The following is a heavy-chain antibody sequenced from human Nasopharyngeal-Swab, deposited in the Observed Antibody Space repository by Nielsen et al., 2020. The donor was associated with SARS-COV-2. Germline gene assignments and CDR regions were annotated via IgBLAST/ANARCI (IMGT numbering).Heavy chain of an antibody. CDR1: GYTFTSYG. J-gene: IGHJ6*02. D-gene: IGHD2-2*01. CDR2: ISAYNGNT. CDR3: ARENIVVVPAATYYYGMDV. V-gene: IGHV1-18*01. Sequence: ASVKVSCKASGYTFTSYGISWLRQAPGQGLEWMGWISAYNGNTNYAQKLQGRVTMTTDTSTSTAYMELRSLRSDDTAVYYCARENIVVVPAATYYYGMDVWGQGTTVTVSS.